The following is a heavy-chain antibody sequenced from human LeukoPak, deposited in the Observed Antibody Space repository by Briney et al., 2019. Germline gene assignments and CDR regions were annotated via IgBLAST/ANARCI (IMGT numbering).Heavy chain of an antibody. J-gene: IGHJ4*02. D-gene: IGHD3-22*01. CDR1: GGSISSYY. CDR2: IYYSGST. Sequence: PSETLSLTRTVSGGSISSYYWSWIRQPPGKGLEWIGYIYYSGSTNYNPSLKSRVTISVDTSKNQFSLKLSSVTAADTAVYYCARAESQDSSGYYFSRTPSVYFDYWGQGTLVTVSS. CDR3: ARAESQDSSGYYFSRTPSVYFDY. V-gene: IGHV4-59*01.